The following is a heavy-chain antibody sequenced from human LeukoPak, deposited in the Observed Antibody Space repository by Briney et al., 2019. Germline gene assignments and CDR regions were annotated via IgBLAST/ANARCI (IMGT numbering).Heavy chain of an antibody. Sequence: GGSLRLSCAASGFAFSSYAMSWVRQAPGKGLEWVSALSGSGGSTYYADSVKGRFTISRDNSKNTLYLQMNSLRAEDTAVYYCAKGWYSSSWYGWFDPWGQGTLVTVSS. CDR1: GFAFSSYA. CDR3: AKGWYSSSWYGWFDP. D-gene: IGHD6-13*01. V-gene: IGHV3-23*01. J-gene: IGHJ5*02. CDR2: LSGSGGST.